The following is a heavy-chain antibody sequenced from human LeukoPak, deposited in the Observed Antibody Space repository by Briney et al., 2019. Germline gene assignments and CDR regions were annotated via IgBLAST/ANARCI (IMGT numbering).Heavy chain of an antibody. J-gene: IGHJ4*02. CDR3: AKDRTYNWNHGTHFDY. D-gene: IGHD1-20*01. Sequence: GRSLRLSRAASGFTFSSYGMHWVRQAPGKGLEWVAVISYDGSNKYYADSVKGRFTISRDNSKNTLYLQMNSLRAEDTAVYYCAKDRTYNWNHGTHFDYWGQGTLVTVSS. V-gene: IGHV3-30*18. CDR2: ISYDGSNK. CDR1: GFTFSSYG.